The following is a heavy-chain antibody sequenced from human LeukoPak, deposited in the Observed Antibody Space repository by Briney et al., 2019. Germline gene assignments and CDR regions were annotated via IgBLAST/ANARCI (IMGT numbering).Heavy chain of an antibody. Sequence: GRSLRLSCAASGFTFDDYAMHWVRQAPGKGLEWVSGISWNSGSIGYADSVKGRFTISRDNSKNTLYLQMNSLRAEDTAVYYCAKDLIRDDFWSGPPPADYWGQGTLVTVSS. CDR2: ISWNSGSI. V-gene: IGHV3-9*01. CDR3: AKDLIRDDFWSGPPPADY. CDR1: GFTFDDYA. D-gene: IGHD3-3*01. J-gene: IGHJ4*02.